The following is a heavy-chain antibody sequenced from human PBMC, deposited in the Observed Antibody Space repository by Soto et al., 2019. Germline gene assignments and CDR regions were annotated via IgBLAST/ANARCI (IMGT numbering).Heavy chain of an antibody. D-gene: IGHD5-18*01. CDR2: ISYDGSTT. CDR1: GFTFSSHA. CDR3: AREKDTPTPVFDY. Sequence: GGSLRLSCAASGFTFSSHAMHWVSQAPGKGLEWVAVISYDGSTTYHADSVKGRFTISRDNSKNTLYLQMNSLRAEDTAVYYCAREKDTPTPVFDYWGLGTLVTVSS. V-gene: IGHV3-30-3*01. J-gene: IGHJ4*02.